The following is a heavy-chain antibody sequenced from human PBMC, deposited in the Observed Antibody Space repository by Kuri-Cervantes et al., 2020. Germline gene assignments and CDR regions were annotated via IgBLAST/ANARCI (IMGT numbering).Heavy chain of an antibody. CDR3: ARATMVRGVMVGYFDY. V-gene: IGHV5-51*01. CDR2: IYPGDSDT. J-gene: IGHJ4*02. CDR1: GYSFTSYW. D-gene: IGHD3-10*01. Sequence: GESLKISCKGSGYSFTSYWIGWVRQMPGKGLEWMGIIYPGDSDTRYSPSFQGQVTISADKSISTAYLQWSSLKASDTAMYYCARATMVRGVMVGYFDYWGQGTLVTVSS.